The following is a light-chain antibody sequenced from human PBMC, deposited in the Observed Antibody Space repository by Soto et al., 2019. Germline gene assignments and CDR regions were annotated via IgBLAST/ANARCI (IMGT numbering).Light chain of an antibody. CDR3: VALADSLRGGV. V-gene: IGLV1-47*01. J-gene: IGLJ7*01. CDR2: RND. Sequence: QSVLTQPPTASGTPGQRVTISCSGSWSNIGSNYVYWYRQVPGTAPKLLIYRNDQRTSGGPERCSASKSGTSASLAISGLRSEDEAGYYCVALADSLRGGVVGGCTQLTVL. CDR1: WSNIGSNY.